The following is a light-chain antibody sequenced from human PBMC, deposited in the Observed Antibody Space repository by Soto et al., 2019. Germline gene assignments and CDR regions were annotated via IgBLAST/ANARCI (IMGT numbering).Light chain of an antibody. Sequence: QPALTQPASVSGSAGQSVTISCTGTSSDVGGYNYVSWFQQHPGTASKLMIYEVSNRPSGVSHRFSGSKSGNTASLTISGLQVEDEAEYYCSSKTSSSTPYVFGAGTKVTVL. CDR2: EVS. J-gene: IGLJ1*01. V-gene: IGLV2-14*01. CDR3: SSKTSSSTPYV. CDR1: SSDVGGYNY.